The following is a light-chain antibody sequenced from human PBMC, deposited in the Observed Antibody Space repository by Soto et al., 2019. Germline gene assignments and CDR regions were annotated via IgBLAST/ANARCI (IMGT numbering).Light chain of an antibody. CDR3: AAWDDSLNGLV. CDR1: SSNIGSRT. Sequence: QSVLTQPPSASGTPGQRVTISCSGSSSNIGSRTVSWYQQLPGTAPKLLIYSNNQRPSGVPDRFSGSKSGTSASLAISGLQSEDEADYYCAAWDDSLNGLVFGGGTELTVL. J-gene: IGLJ2*01. CDR2: SNN. V-gene: IGLV1-44*01.